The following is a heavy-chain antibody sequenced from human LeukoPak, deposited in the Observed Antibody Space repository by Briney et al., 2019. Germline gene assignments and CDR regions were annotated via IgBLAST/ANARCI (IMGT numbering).Heavy chain of an antibody. CDR1: GFTVGNNY. CDR3: AKGEKTRPFGGVIDY. D-gene: IGHD3-16*02. V-gene: IGHV3-23*01. J-gene: IGHJ4*02. Sequence: GGSLRLSCAASGFTVGNNYMKWIRQAPGKGLEWVSAISDSGGSTYYTDSVKGRFTISRDNSKNTLYLQMNSLRAEDTAVYYCAKGEKTRPFGGVIDYWGQGTLVTVSS. CDR2: ISDSGGST.